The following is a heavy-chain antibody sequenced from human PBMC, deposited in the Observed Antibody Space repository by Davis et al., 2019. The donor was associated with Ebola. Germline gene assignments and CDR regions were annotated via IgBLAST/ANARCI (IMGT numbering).Heavy chain of an antibody. CDR3: VGDGGVRWNFVQYFDL. CDR1: GFTFDDYG. Sequence: GESLKISCVASGFTFDDYGMSWVRQAPGKGLEWVSGINWNGDRTGYADSVKGRFTISRDKARNSLYLQMDSLRVEDTAFYHGVGDGGVRWNFVQYFDLWGRGTLVTVSS. CDR2: INWNGDRT. J-gene: IGHJ2*01. V-gene: IGHV3-20*01. D-gene: IGHD2-8*02.